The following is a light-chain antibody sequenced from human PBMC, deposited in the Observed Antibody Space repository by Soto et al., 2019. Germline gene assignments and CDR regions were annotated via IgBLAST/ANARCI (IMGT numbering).Light chain of an antibody. CDR2: EVN. Sequence: QSVLTQPPSASGSPGQSVTLSCTGSRSDVGDYKYVFWYQQYPGKAPKLIIYEVNRRPSGVPDRFSGSKSDNAASLTVSGLQAEDEADYYCCSYAGSSYVFGSGTKVTVL. V-gene: IGLV2-8*01. J-gene: IGLJ1*01. CDR3: CSYAGSSYV. CDR1: RSDVGDYKY.